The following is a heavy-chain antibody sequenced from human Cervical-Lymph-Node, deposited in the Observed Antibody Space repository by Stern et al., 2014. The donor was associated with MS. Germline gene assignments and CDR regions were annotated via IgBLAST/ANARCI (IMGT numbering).Heavy chain of an antibody. CDR3: AREGNFLRYYIDY. D-gene: IGHD1-7*01. CDR2: IFSSGDT. Sequence: VQLVESGPGLVKPSQTLSLTCTVSGGSVNTGGYYWTWIRQPAGKGLEWIGRIFSSGDTNYNPALRGRATISVDTPKNHFSLKLDSVTAADTAAYYCAREGNFLRYYIDYWGQGTLVTVSS. CDR1: GGSVNTGGYY. J-gene: IGHJ4*02. V-gene: IGHV4-61*02.